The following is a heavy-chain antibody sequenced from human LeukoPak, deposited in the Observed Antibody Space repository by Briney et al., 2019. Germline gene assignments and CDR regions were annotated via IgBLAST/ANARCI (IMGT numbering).Heavy chain of an antibody. CDR1: GYTFTGYY. V-gene: IGHV1-2*02. Sequence: ASVKVSCKASGYTFTGYYMHWVRQAPGQGLEWMGWINPNSGGTNYAQKFQGRVTMTRDTSISTAYMELSRLRSDDTAVYYCARGLRVSYYYDSSGYYGRFDYWGQGTLATVSS. CDR2: INPNSGGT. D-gene: IGHD3-22*01. J-gene: IGHJ4*02. CDR3: ARGLRVSYYYDSSGYYGRFDY.